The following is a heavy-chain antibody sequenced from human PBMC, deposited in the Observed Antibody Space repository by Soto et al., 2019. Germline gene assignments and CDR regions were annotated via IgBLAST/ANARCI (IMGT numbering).Heavy chain of an antibody. CDR2: IIPIFGTA. CDR3: ARIIAAAGTYYYGMDV. V-gene: IGHV1-69*13. J-gene: IGHJ6*02. CDR1: GGTFSSYA. D-gene: IGHD6-13*01. Sequence: SVKVSCKASGGTFSSYAISWVRQAPGQGLEWMGGIIPIFGTANYAQKFQGRVTITADESTSTAYMELSSLRSEDTAVYYCARIIAAAGTYYYGMDVWGQGTTVTVSS.